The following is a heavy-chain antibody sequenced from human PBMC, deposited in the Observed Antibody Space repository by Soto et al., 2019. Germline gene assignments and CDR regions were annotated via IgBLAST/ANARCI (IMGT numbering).Heavy chain of an antibody. CDR3: ARGIKLGYSSEYYFDY. CDR2: IIPIFGTA. CDR1: GGTFSSYA. D-gene: IGHD5-18*01. Sequence: QVQLVQSGAEVQKPGSSVKVSCKASGGTFSSYAISWVRQAPGQGLEWMGGIIPIFGTANYAQKFQGRVTITADESTSTAYMELSSLRSEDTAVYYCARGIKLGYSSEYYFDYWGQGTLVTVSS. J-gene: IGHJ4*02. V-gene: IGHV1-69*01.